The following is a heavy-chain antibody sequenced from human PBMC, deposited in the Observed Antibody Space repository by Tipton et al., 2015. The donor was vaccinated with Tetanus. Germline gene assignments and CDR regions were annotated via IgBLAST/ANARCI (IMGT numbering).Heavy chain of an antibody. V-gene: IGHV7-4-1*02. J-gene: IGHJ3*02. D-gene: IGHD3-9*01. CDR2: INTNTGNP. CDR1: GYTFSTYA. CDR3: ARDLRLYDILTGWVDAFDI. Sequence: QLVQSGSELKKHGASVKVSCKASGYTFSTYAMNWVRQAPGQGLEWMGWINTNTGNPTYAQGFTRRFVFSLDTSVNTAYLQISSLQAEDTAVYFCARDLRLYDILTGWVDAFDIWGQGTMVTVSS.